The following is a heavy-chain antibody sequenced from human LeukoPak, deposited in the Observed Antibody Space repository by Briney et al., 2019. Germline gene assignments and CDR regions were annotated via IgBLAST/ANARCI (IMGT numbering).Heavy chain of an antibody. CDR2: IWYDGSNK. Sequence: GGSLRLSCAASGFTFSSYGMHWVRQAPGKGLEWVAVIWYDGSNKYYADSVKGRFTISRDNSKNTLYLQMNSLRAEDTAVYYCAREDYGDYYLDYWGQGTLVTVSS. D-gene: IGHD4-17*01. J-gene: IGHJ4*02. CDR1: GFTFSSYG. V-gene: IGHV3-33*01. CDR3: AREDYGDYYLDY.